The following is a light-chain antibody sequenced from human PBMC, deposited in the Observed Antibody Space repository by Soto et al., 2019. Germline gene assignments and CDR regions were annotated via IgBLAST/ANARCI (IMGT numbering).Light chain of an antibody. CDR2: DAS. V-gene: IGKV1-5*01. CDR1: QSISSL. Sequence: DIQMTQSPSTLSASVGDRVTITCRDSQSISSLLAWYQQKPGKAPKVLIYDASSLESVVPSRFSGSGSGTEFTLTISCLQPDDFATYYCQEYSSFWTFGQGTKVDIK. CDR3: QEYSSFWT. J-gene: IGKJ1*01.